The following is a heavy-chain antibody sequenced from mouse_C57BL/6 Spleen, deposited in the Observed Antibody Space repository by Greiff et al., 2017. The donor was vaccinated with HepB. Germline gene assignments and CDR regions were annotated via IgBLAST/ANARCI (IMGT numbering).Heavy chain of an antibody. J-gene: IGHJ1*03. V-gene: IGHV1-80*01. CDR1: GYAFSSYW. CDR2: IYPGDGDT. CDR3: ARSYYSNDWYFDV. D-gene: IGHD2-5*01. Sequence: VQLQQSGAELVKPGASVKISCKASGYAFSSYWMNWVKQRPGKGLEWIGQIYPGDGDTNYNGKYKGKAKLTADKSSSTAYMQLSSLTSEDSAVYFCARSYYSNDWYFDVWGTGTTVTVSS.